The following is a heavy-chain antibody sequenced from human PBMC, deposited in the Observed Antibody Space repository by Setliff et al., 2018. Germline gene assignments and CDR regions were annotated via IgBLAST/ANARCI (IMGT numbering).Heavy chain of an antibody. V-gene: IGHV3-74*01. Sequence: LRLSCAASGFTFSTYWMRWVRQAPGKGLVWVSRINSDGSTTSYADSVKGRFTISRDNTKNTLYLQMNSLRAEDTAVYYCVSWLYYYYYGVDVWGQGTTVTVSS. CDR3: VSWLYYYYYGVDV. J-gene: IGHJ6*02. D-gene: IGHD6-13*01. CDR1: GFTFSTYW. CDR2: INSDGSTT.